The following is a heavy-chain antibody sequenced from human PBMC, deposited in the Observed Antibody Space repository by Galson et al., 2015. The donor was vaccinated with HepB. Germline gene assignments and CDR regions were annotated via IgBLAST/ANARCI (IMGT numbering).Heavy chain of an antibody. J-gene: IGHJ4*02. CDR1: GFTFSSYA. D-gene: IGHD6-13*01. CDR3: AKDQLEAAGTDY. CDR2: ISGSGGST. V-gene: IGHV3-23*01. Sequence: SLRLSCAASGFTFSSYAMSWVRQAPGKGLEWVSAISGSGGSTHYADSVKGRFTISRDNSKNTLYLQMNSLRAEDTAVYYCAKDQLEAAGTDYWGQGTLVTVSS.